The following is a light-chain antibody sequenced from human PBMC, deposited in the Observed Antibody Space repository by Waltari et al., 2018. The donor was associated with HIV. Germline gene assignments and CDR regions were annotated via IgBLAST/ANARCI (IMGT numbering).Light chain of an antibody. J-gene: IGKJ1*01. V-gene: IGKV4-1*01. CDR1: QSVFSTSNKKSY. CDR2: WAT. CDR3: QQYYITPPT. Sequence: DVVMTQSPDALKGSLGERVTINCKSSQSVFSTSNKKSYLDWYQQRPGQTPNLLVYWATTRVSGVPARFSGSGSGTDFTLTINNLQAEDAAIYYCQQYYITPPTFGQGTKVEI.